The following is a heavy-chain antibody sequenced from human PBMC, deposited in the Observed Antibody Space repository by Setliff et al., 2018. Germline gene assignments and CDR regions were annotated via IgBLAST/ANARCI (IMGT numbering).Heavy chain of an antibody. CDR1: GYTLTELS. CDR2: FDPEDGET. Sequence: ASVKVSCKVSGYTLTELSMHWVRQAPGKGLEWMGGFDPEDGETIYAQKLQGRVTMTEDTSTDTAYMELSSLRSEDTAVYYCATLAFTYYYDSSGYYPHDYWGQGTLVTVSS. V-gene: IGHV1-24*01. D-gene: IGHD3-22*01. CDR3: ATLAFTYYYDSSGYYPHDY. J-gene: IGHJ4*02.